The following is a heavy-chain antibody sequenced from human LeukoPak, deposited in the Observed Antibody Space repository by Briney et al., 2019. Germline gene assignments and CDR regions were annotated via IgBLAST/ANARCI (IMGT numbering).Heavy chain of an antibody. Sequence: GGSLRLSCAASGFTFSSYAMSWVRQAPGKGLEWVSAISGSGGSTYYADSVKGRFTISGDNSKNTLYLQMNSLRAEDTAVYYCAKDPGPITIFGVVPFDPWGQGTLVTVSS. V-gene: IGHV3-23*01. D-gene: IGHD3-3*01. CDR2: ISGSGGST. CDR3: AKDPGPITIFGVVPFDP. CDR1: GFTFSSYA. J-gene: IGHJ5*02.